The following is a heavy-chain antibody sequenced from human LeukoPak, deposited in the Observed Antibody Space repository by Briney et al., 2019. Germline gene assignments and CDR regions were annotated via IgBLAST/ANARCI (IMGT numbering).Heavy chain of an antibody. Sequence: GESLKISCKSSGHSFTSYWIGWVRQMPGKGLEWMGIIYPGDSDTRYSPSFQGQVTISADKSISTAYLQWSSLQASDTAIYYCGGTSYSSSLGAFDIWGQGTLVTVSS. CDR3: GGTSYSSSLGAFDI. V-gene: IGHV5-51*01. J-gene: IGHJ3*02. CDR2: IYPGDSDT. CDR1: GHSFTSYW. D-gene: IGHD6-13*01.